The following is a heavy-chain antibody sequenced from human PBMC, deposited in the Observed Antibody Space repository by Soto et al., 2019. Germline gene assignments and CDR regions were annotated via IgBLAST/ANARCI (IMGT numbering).Heavy chain of an antibody. J-gene: IGHJ6*02. CDR3: VRGYFAGRGDYGMDV. Sequence: SETLSLTCAVYGGSFSGYYWSWIRQPPGKGLEWIGGINHSGSTNYNPSLKSRVTISVDTSKNQFSLKLSSVTAADTAVYYCVRGYFAGRGDYGMDVWGQGTTVTVSS. V-gene: IGHV4-34*01. CDR1: GGSFSGYY. D-gene: IGHD2-8*01. CDR2: INHSGST.